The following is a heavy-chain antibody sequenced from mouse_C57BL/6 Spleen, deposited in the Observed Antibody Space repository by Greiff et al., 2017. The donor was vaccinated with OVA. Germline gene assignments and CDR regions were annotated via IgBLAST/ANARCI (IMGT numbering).Heavy chain of an antibody. Sequence: VQLQQSGPELVKPGASVKISCKASGYAFSSSWMNWVKQRPGKGLEWIGRIYPGDGATNYNGKFKGKATLTADKSSSTAYMQLSSLTSEDSAVYFCASSSYVFDYWGQGTTLTVSS. J-gene: IGHJ2*01. V-gene: IGHV1-82*01. CDR2: IYPGDGAT. D-gene: IGHD1-1*01. CDR3: ASSSYVFDY. CDR1: GYAFSSSW.